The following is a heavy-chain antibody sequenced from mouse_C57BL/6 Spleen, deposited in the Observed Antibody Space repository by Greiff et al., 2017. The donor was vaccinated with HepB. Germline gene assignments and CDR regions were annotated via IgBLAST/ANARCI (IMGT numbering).Heavy chain of an antibody. CDR1: GFTFSNYW. CDR2: IRLKSDNYAT. Sequence: EVKVEESGGGLVQPGGSMKLSCVASGFTFSNYWMNWVRQSPEKGLEWVAQIRLKSDNYATHYAESVKGRFTISRDDSKSSVYLQMNNLRAEDTGIYYCTAYYDYPYWYFDVWGTGTTVTVSS. D-gene: IGHD2-4*01. CDR3: TAYYDYPYWYFDV. J-gene: IGHJ1*03. V-gene: IGHV6-3*01.